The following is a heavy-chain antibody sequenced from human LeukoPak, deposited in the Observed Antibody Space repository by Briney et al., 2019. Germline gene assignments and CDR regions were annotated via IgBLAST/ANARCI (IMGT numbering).Heavy chain of an antibody. CDR2: ISGSGGST. Sequence: GGSLRLSCAASGFTFSSYAMSWVRQAPGKGLEWVSAISGSGGSTYYADSVKGRFTISRDNSKNTLYLQMNSLRAEDTAVYYCAREGRYDFWSGYNYFDYWGQGTLVTVSS. CDR3: AREGRYDFWSGYNYFDY. V-gene: IGHV3-23*01. D-gene: IGHD3-3*01. J-gene: IGHJ4*02. CDR1: GFTFSSYA.